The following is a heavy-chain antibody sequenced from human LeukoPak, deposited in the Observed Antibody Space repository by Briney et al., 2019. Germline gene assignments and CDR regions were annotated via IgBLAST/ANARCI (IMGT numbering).Heavy chain of an antibody. J-gene: IGHJ4*02. CDR3: ARDRFMDY. Sequence: GGSLRLSCATSGFSFTDYPMSWVRQAPGKGLEWVANIKQDGSDKYYVDSVKGRFTISRDNAKNSLYLQMNSLRAEDTAVYYCARDRFMDYWGQGTLVTVSS. CDR1: GFSFTDYP. CDR2: IKQDGSDK. V-gene: IGHV3-7*05. D-gene: IGHD3-16*01.